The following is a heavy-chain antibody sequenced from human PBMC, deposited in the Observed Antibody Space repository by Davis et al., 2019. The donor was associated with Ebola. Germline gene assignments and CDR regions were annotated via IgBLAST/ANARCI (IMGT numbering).Heavy chain of an antibody. J-gene: IGHJ6*02. CDR3: ARETRDYASGYLNFYYYGMDV. CDR1: GGTFSSYA. CDR2: IIPILGIA. Sequence: SVKVSCKASGGTFSSYAISWVRQAPGQGLEWMGRIIPILGIANYAQNFQGRVTISADKPTSTAYMEVSSLRSGDTAIYYCARETRDYASGYLNFYYYGMDVWGQGTTVTVSS. D-gene: IGHD3-22*01. V-gene: IGHV1-69*04.